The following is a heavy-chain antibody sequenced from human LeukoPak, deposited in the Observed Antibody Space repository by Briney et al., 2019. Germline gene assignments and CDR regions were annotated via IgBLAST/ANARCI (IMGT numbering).Heavy chain of an antibody. Sequence: SETLSLTCTVSGGSISSYYWSWIRQPPGKGLEWIGYIYYSGSTNYNPSLKSRVTISVDTSKNQFSLKLSSVTAADTAVYYCARHARYSYGFLAFDYWGQGTLVTVSS. J-gene: IGHJ4*02. V-gene: IGHV4-59*08. CDR3: ARHARYSYGFLAFDY. CDR2: IYYSGST. CDR1: GGSISSYY. D-gene: IGHD5-18*01.